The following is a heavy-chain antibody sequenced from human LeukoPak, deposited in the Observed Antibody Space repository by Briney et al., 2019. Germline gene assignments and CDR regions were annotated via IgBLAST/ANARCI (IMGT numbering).Heavy chain of an antibody. CDR2: IYHSGST. CDR1: GYSISSGYY. J-gene: IGHJ5*02. D-gene: IGHD6-19*01. V-gene: IGHV4-38-2*02. CDR3: ARGQARLAWFDP. Sequence: PSETLSLTCTVSGYSISSGYYWGWIRQPPGKGLEWIGSIYHSGSTYYNPSLKSRVTMSLDTSKNQFSLRLRSVTAADTAVYYCARGQARLAWFDPWGQGTLVTVPS.